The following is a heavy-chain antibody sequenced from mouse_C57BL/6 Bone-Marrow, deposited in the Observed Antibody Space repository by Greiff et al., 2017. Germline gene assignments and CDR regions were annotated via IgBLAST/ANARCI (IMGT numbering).Heavy chain of an antibody. CDR3: TIFDFDV. CDR1: GFNIKDYY. Sequence: DVLLVESGAELVRPGASVKLSCTASGFNIKDYYMHWVKQRPEQGLEWIGWIDPENGDTEYASKFQGKATITADTSSNTAYLQLSSLTSEDTAVYCCTIFDFDVWGTGTTVTVSS. J-gene: IGHJ1*03. CDR2: IDPENGDT. V-gene: IGHV14-4*01.